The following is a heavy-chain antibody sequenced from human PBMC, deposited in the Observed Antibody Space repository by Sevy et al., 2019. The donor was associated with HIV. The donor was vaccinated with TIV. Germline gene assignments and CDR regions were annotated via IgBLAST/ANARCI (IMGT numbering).Heavy chain of an antibody. CDR3: ARVWFSIAGRVQLFNWFDP. D-gene: IGHD3-10*01. Sequence: SETLSLTCAVYGGSFSGYYWSWIRQPPGKGLEWIGEINHSGSTNYNPSLKSRVTISVDTSKNQFSLKLSSVTAADTAVYYCARVWFSIAGRVQLFNWFDPWGQGTLVTVSS. CDR1: GGSFSGYY. CDR2: INHSGST. J-gene: IGHJ5*02. V-gene: IGHV4-34*01.